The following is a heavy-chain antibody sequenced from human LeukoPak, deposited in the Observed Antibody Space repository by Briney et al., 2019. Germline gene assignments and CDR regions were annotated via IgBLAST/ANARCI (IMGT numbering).Heavy chain of an antibody. V-gene: IGHV3-21*01. CDR1: GFTFSSYS. J-gene: IGHJ4*02. Sequence: GGSLRLSCAASGFTFSSYSMNWVRQAPGKALEWVSSISSSSSYIYYADSVKGRFTISRDNAKNSLYLQMNSLRAEDTAVYYCARGPDILTGAEFNYWGQGTLVTVSS. CDR3: ARGPDILTGAEFNY. CDR2: ISSSSSYI. D-gene: IGHD3-9*01.